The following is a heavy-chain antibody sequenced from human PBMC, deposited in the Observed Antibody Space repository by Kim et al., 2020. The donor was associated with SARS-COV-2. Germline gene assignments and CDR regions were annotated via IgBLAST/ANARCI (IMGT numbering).Heavy chain of an antibody. V-gene: IGHV3-53*01. CDR3: ARDKRGYIDP. J-gene: IGHJ5*02. D-gene: IGHD6-13*01. Sequence: SNYYADYVKRRFTISRDNSKNPLYIQMNSLRAEDTAVYYCARDKRGYIDPWGQGTLVTVSS. CDR2: SN.